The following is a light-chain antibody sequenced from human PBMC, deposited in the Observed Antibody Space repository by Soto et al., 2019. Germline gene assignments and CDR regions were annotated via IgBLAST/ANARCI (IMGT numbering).Light chain of an antibody. V-gene: IGLV4-60*03. Sequence: QSALTQLSSASASLGSSVKLTCTLSSGHSTYIIAWHQQQPGKAPRYLMKVEGSGSYNKGSGVPDRFSGSSSGADRYLTISNLQSEDEADYYCETWDSNTRNVFGTGTKVTVL. CDR1: SGHSTYI. CDR3: ETWDSNTRNV. CDR2: VEGSGSY. J-gene: IGLJ1*01.